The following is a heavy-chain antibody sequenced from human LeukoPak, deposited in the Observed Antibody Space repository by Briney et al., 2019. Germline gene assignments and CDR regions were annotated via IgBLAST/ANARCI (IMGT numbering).Heavy chain of an antibody. Sequence: SETLSLTCAGYGGSFSGYYWSWIRQPPGKGLEWIGEINHSGSTNYNPSLKSRVTMSVDTSKNQFSLKLSSVTAADTAVYYCARGSIVVVTADDAFDIWGQGTMVTVSS. D-gene: IGHD2-21*02. V-gene: IGHV4-34*01. J-gene: IGHJ3*02. CDR2: INHSGST. CDR1: GGSFSGYY. CDR3: ARGSIVVVTADDAFDI.